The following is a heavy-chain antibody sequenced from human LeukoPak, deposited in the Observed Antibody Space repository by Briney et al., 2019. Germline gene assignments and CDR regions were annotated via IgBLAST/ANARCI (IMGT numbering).Heavy chain of an antibody. V-gene: IGHV3-30*18. CDR3: AKDLTDTSCYDY. CDR2: ISYDGSNK. J-gene: IGHJ4*02. CDR1: GFTFSSYG. D-gene: IGHD2-2*01. Sequence: GGSLRLSCAASGFTFSSYGMHWVRQAPGKGLERVAVISYDGSNKYYADSVKGRFTISRDNSKNTLYLQMNSLRAEDTAVYYCAKDLTDTSCYDYWGQGTLVTVSS.